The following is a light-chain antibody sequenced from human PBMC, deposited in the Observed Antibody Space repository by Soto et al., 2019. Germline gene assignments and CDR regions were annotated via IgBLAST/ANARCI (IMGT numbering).Light chain of an antibody. CDR2: EDN. Sequence: NFMLTQPHSVSESPWKTVTISCTGSSGSIASNYVQWYQQRPGSAPTTVIYEDNQRPSGVPDRFSGSIDSSSNSASLTISGLKTEEEADYYCQSYDSSIVVFGGGTKLTVL. CDR3: QSYDSSIVV. J-gene: IGLJ2*01. CDR1: SGSIASNY. V-gene: IGLV6-57*02.